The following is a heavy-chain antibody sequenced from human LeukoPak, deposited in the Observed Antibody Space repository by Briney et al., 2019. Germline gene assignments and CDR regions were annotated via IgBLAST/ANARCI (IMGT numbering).Heavy chain of an antibody. J-gene: IGHJ4*02. CDR1: GYTFTGYY. CDR3: ARVAEDCSSTSCYAGVDY. D-gene: IGHD2-2*01. CDR2: INPNSGGT. Sequence: ASVKVSCKASGYTFTGYYLHWVRQAPGQGLEWVGWINPNSGGTNYAQKFQGRVTMTRDTSITTVYMELSRLRSDDTAVYYCARVAEDCSSTSCYAGVDYWGQGTLVTVSS. V-gene: IGHV1-2*02.